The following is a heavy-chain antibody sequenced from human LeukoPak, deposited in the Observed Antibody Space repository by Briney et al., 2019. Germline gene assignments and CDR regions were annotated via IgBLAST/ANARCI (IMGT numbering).Heavy chain of an antibody. J-gene: IGHJ4*02. V-gene: IGHV5-51*01. CDR3: ARHFSSAWFGY. Sequence: GESLKISCQGSGYSFTNYWIGWGRPQPGKGLEWLGNINPADSYITHSPSFQGQVTFSADKSINTAYLHLTSLEASDTAMYYCARHFSSAWFGYWGQGTLVTVSS. CDR2: INPADSYI. D-gene: IGHD2-2*01. CDR1: GYSFTNYW.